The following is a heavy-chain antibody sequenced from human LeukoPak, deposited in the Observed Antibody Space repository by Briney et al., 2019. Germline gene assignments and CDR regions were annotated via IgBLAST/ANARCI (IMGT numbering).Heavy chain of an antibody. V-gene: IGHV4-61*02. CDR1: GGSISSGSYY. CDR2: IYTSGST. D-gene: IGHD5-18*01. J-gene: IGHJ4*02. CDR3: ARTRGYSYGYGCFDY. Sequence: SETLSLTCTVSGGSISSGSYYWSWLPQPAGKGLEWIVSIYTSGSTNYNPSLKSRVTISVDTTKNHFSLKLSSVTAADTAVYYCARTRGYSYGYGCFDYWGQGTLVTVSS.